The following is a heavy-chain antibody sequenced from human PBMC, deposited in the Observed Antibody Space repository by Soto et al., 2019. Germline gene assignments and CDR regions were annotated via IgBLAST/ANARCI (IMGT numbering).Heavy chain of an antibody. J-gene: IGHJ4*02. CDR1: GGTFRNHV. CDR3: ARDLEFRDGNISHLDY. V-gene: IGHV1-69*13. D-gene: IGHD3-10*01. Sequence: SVKVSCKASGGTFRNHVFNWVRQAPGQGLEWMGGIIPIIGTPNYAQKFQGRVTITAEASTNTVYLEVSSLRSQDTAVYYCARDLEFRDGNISHLDYWGQGTMVTVYS. CDR2: IIPIIGTP.